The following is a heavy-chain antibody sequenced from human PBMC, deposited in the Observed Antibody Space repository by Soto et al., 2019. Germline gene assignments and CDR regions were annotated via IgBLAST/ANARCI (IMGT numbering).Heavy chain of an antibody. CDR1: GGSISSGDYY. CDR2: IYYSGST. Sequence: SETLSLTCTVSGGSISSGDYYWSWIRQPPGKGLEWIGYIYYSGSTYYNPSLKSRVTISVDTSKNQFSLKLTSVTAADTAAYYCAREGWYYGSENAFDIWGQGTMVTVSS. J-gene: IGHJ3*02. CDR3: AREGWYYGSENAFDI. V-gene: IGHV4-30-4*02. D-gene: IGHD3-10*01.